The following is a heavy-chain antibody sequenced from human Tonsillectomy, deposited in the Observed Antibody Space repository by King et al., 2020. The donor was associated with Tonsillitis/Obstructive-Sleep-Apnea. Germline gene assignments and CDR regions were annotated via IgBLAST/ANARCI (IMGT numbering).Heavy chain of an antibody. V-gene: IGHV3-15*01. CDR1: GFTFSNAW. J-gene: IGHJ6*03. CDR3: IKEHWELGEDNYYYFMDV. Sequence: VQLVESGGGLVKPGGSLRLSCAASGFTFSNAWMSWVRQAPGKGLEWVGRIKSETDGGTADYGAPVKGRFTISRDDLRNRLYLQLNSLKTEDTAVYYCIKEHWELGEDNYYYFMDVWGKGTTVTVSS. CDR2: IKSETDGGTA. D-gene: IGHD7-27*01.